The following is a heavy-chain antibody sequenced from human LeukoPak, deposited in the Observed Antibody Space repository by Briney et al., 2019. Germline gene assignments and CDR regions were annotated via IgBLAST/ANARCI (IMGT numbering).Heavy chain of an antibody. J-gene: IGHJ4*02. V-gene: IGHV1-24*01. Sequence: GASVKVSCKVSGDTLTQLSTHWVRQAPGKGLEWMGGFDPEHGEMIYAQKIQGRVTMTEDRSTDTAYMELSSLRSEDTAVYYCATGGPWDLLKYWGQGTLVTVSS. CDR2: FDPEHGEM. D-gene: IGHD3-9*01. CDR3: ATGGPWDLLKY. CDR1: GDTLTQLS.